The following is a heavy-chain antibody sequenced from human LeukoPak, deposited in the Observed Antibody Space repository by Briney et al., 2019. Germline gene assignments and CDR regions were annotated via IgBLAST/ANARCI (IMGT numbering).Heavy chain of an antibody. V-gene: IGHV3-64*01. D-gene: IGHD2-2*01. CDR3: ARGSEPAALTTPNNWFDP. CDR2: ISSNGGST. CDR1: GFTFSSYA. Sequence: GGSLRLSCAASGFTFSSYAMHWVRQAPGKGLEYVSAISSNGGSTYYANSVKGRFTISRDNSKNTLYLQMGSLRAEDMAVYYCARGSEPAALTTPNNWFDPWGQGTLVTVSS. J-gene: IGHJ5*02.